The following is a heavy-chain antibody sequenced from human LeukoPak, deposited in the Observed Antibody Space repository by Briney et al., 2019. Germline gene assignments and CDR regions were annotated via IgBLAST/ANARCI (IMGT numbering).Heavy chain of an antibody. J-gene: IGHJ4*02. Sequence: GGSLRLSCAASGFTFSDYYMSWIRQAPGKGLEWVSYISSGDTTIYYADSVKGRFTISRDNAKNSLYLQMNSLRAEDTAVYYCARMMMVDYGGADYWGQGTLVTVSS. V-gene: IGHV3-11*01. CDR3: ARMMMVDYGGADY. D-gene: IGHD4-23*01. CDR2: ISSGDTTI. CDR1: GFTFSDYY.